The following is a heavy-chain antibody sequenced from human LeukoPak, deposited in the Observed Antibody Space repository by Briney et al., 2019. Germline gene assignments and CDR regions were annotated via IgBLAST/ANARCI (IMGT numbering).Heavy chain of an antibody. D-gene: IGHD5-18*01. CDR3: ARRRGYSYGYVPIDAFDI. CDR2: ISGSGGST. Sequence: GGSLRLSCAASGFTFSSYAMSWVRQAPGKGLEWVSAISGSGGSTYYADSVKGRFTISRDNSKNTLYLQMNSLRAEGTAVYYCARRRGYSYGYVPIDAFDIWGQGTMVTVSS. CDR1: GFTFSSYA. V-gene: IGHV3-23*01. J-gene: IGHJ3*02.